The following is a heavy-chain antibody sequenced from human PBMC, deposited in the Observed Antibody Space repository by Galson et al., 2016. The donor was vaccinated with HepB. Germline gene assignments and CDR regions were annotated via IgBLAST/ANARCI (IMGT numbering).Heavy chain of an antibody. V-gene: IGHV3-23*01. J-gene: IGHJ1*01. CDR3: VKDPRGPEY. Sequence: SLRLSCAASGFPFSNSEIAWVRQAPGEGLEGVSYISPSGDNTYHADTVKGSFTTSRDNPKNTLYLQMNSLRPADTALYYCVKDPRGPEYRGQGALVTVSS. CDR2: ISPSGDNT. CDR1: GFPFSNSE. D-gene: IGHD2-2*02.